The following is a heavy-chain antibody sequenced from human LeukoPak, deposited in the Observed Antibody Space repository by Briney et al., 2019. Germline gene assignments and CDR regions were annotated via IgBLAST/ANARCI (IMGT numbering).Heavy chain of an antibody. CDR3: ARSFTRGAFDI. V-gene: IGHV3-33*01. CDR1: GFNFGIYG. Sequence: GGSLRLSCTASGFNFGIYGMHWVRQAPGKGLEWVAVMWDDGTNEYYVESVKGRFTISRDNGKRTLYLQMNSLRAEDTAVYYCARSFTRGAFDIWGQGTLVTVSS. J-gene: IGHJ1*01. D-gene: IGHD3-9*01. CDR2: MWDDGTNE.